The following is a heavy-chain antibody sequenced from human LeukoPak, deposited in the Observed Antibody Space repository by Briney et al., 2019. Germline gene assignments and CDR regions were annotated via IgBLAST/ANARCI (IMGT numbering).Heavy chain of an antibody. CDR3: ARGRGPVYYYDSSGYYYYMDV. Sequence: ASVKVSCKASGYTFTGYYMHWVRQAPGQGLEWMGWINPNSGGTNYAQKFQGRVTMTRDTSISTAYMELSRLRSDDTAVYYCARGRGPVYYYDSSGYYYYMDVWGKGTTVTVSS. CDR2: INPNSGGT. D-gene: IGHD3-22*01. J-gene: IGHJ6*03. V-gene: IGHV1-2*02. CDR1: GYTFTGYY.